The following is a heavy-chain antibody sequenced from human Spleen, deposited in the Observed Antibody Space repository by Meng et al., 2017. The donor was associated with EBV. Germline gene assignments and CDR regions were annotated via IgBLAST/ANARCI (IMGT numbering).Heavy chain of an antibody. D-gene: IGHD1/OR15-1a*01. CDR3: ARGGTRTFNNNKTY. Sequence: VPLVQPRSGLDEPCAAVKVSCPADGYTVTGNYMHWGRQAPGPGLEWVGRINPNSGGTYYAQKFQGRVTMTTDTSISTAYMELSRLTSDDTAVYYCARGGTRTFNNNKTYWGRGTLVTVSS. CDR1: GYTVTGNY. J-gene: IGHJ4*02. V-gene: IGHV1-2*06. CDR2: INPNSGGT.